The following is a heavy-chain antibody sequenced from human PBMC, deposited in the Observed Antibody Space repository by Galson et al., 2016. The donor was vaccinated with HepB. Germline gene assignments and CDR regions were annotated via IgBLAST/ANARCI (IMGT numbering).Heavy chain of an antibody. Sequence: SLRLSCAASGFTFTRHSMNWVRQVPGKGLEWVTYISSNGDTIYYADSVKGRFSISRDIAKNSLYLQMNSLRADDTGVYHCARDESGDYRLDYWGRGTLVTVSS. V-gene: IGHV3-48*01. J-gene: IGHJ4*02. CDR1: GFTFTRHS. D-gene: IGHD4-17*01. CDR3: ARDESGDYRLDY. CDR2: ISSNGDTI.